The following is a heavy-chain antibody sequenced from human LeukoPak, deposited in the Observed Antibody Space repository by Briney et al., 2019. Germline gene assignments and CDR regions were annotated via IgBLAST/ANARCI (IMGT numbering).Heavy chain of an antibody. D-gene: IGHD5-12*01. V-gene: IGHV3-7*01. CDR1: GFTFSSYW. Sequence: GSLRLSCAASGFTFSSYWMSWVRQAPGKGLEWVANIKQDGSEKYYVDSEKGRFTISRDNAKNSLYLQMNSLRAEDTAVYYCALGYSGYDYFDYWGQGTLVTVSS. J-gene: IGHJ4*02. CDR3: ALGYSGYDYFDY. CDR2: IKQDGSEK.